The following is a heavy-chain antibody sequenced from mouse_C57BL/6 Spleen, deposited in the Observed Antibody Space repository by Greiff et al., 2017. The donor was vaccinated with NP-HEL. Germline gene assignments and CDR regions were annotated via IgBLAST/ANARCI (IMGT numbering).Heavy chain of an antibody. V-gene: IGHV5-6*01. CDR2: ISSGGSYT. CDR1: GFTFSSYG. CDR3: ARQDYWRFAY. Sequence: VQLVESGGDLVKPGGSLKLSCAASGFTFSSYGMSWVRQTPDKRLEWVATISSGGSYTYYPDSVKGRFTISRDNAKNTLYLQMSSLKSEDTAMYYCARQDYWRFAYWGQGTLVTVSA. D-gene: IGHD2-13*01. J-gene: IGHJ3*01.